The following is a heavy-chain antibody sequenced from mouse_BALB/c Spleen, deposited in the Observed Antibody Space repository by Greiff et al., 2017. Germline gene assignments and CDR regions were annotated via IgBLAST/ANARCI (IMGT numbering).Heavy chain of an antibody. CDR2: IDPANGIT. CDR1: GFNIKDTY. Sequence: EVQLQQSGAELVKPGASVKLSCTASGFNIKDTYMHWVKQRPEQGLEWIGRIDPANGITKYDPKFQGKATITADTSSNTAYLQLSSLTSEDTAVYYCTPLYDGYYGCAYWGQGTLVTVSA. V-gene: IGHV14-3*02. J-gene: IGHJ3*01. CDR3: TPLYDGYYGCAY. D-gene: IGHD2-3*01.